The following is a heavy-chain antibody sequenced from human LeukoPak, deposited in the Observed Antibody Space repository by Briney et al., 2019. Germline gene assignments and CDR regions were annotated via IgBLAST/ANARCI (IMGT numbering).Heavy chain of an antibody. J-gene: IGHJ6*03. CDR1: GFTFSSYA. Sequence: QPGGSLRLSCAASGFTFSSYAMSWVRQAPGKGLEWVSAISGSGGSTYYAASEKGRFTISRDNSTNTLYLQMNSLRADDTAVYYCAKGSSYYDSSGYRRSYYYYYYMDVWGKGTTVTVSS. CDR3: AKGSSYYDSSGYRRSYYYYYYMDV. D-gene: IGHD3-22*01. V-gene: IGHV3-23*01. CDR2: ISGSGGST.